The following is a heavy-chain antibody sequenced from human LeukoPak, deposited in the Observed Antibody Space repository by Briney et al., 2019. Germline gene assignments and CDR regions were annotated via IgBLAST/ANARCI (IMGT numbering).Heavy chain of an antibody. Sequence: PSETLSLTCTVSGGSISSYYWSWIRQPPGKGLEWIGYIYYSGSANYNPSLKSRVTISVDTSKNQFSLKLSSVTAADTAVYYCAEGVGATFDDWGQGTLVTVSS. D-gene: IGHD1-26*01. CDR1: GGSISSYY. J-gene: IGHJ4*02. CDR3: AEGVGATFDD. V-gene: IGHV4-59*01. CDR2: IYYSGSA.